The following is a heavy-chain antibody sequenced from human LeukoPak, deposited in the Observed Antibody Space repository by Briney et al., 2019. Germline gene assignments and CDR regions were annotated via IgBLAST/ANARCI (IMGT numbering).Heavy chain of an antibody. V-gene: IGHV3-7*01. D-gene: IGHD5-18*01. J-gene: IGHJ3*02. CDR1: GFTFSSYW. CDR3: ARDYSYEAFDI. Sequence: GGSLRLSCAASGFTFSSYWMSWVREAPGKGLERVANIKKDGSEKYYVDSVKGRFTISRDNAKNSLYLQMNSLRAEDTAVYYCARDYSYEAFDIWGQGTMVTVSS. CDR2: IKKDGSEK.